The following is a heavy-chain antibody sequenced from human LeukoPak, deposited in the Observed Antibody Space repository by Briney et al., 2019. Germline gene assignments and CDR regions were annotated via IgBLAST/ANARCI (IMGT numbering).Heavy chain of an antibody. Sequence: GGSLRLSCAASGFTFTSYAMNWVRQAPGKGLECISAISGSGDSTYYADSVKGRFTISRDNSKNTLYLQMNSMRAEDAAVYYCARKVSGGYFDIWGRGTLVTVSS. CDR3: ARKVSGGYFDI. J-gene: IGHJ2*01. CDR2: ISGSGDST. CDR1: GFTFTSYA. V-gene: IGHV3-23*01. D-gene: IGHD3-10*01.